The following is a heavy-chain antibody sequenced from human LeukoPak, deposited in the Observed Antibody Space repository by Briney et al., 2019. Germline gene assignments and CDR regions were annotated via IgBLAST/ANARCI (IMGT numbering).Heavy chain of an antibody. CDR1: GFTFSSHW. CDR2: IKQEESEK. Sequence: GGSLRLSCAASGFTFSSHWMSWVRQAPGKGLEWVANIKQEESEKYHVHYVKGRFTITRDNAKNSLFLLMNSLRAEDTAVYYCARAKDTAMATYYYYGMDVWGQGTTVTVSS. J-gene: IGHJ6*02. V-gene: IGHV3-7*01. CDR3: ARAKDTAMATYYYYGMDV. D-gene: IGHD5-18*01.